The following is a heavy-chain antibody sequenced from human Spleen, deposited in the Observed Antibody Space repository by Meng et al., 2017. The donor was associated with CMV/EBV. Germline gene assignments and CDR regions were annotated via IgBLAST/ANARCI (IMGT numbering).Heavy chain of an antibody. V-gene: IGHV1-2*02. CDR3: ARDADILLAPAARSDY. CDR2: INPKSGGK. CDR1: GYTFTDYY. Sequence: ASVKVSCKASGYTFTDYYIHWVRQAPGQGLEWMGWINPKSGGKNYAQRFRGRVTMTRDTSVSTTYMELSRLTSDDTAVYYCARDADILLAPAARSDYWGQGTLGTVSS. D-gene: IGHD2-2*01. J-gene: IGHJ4*02.